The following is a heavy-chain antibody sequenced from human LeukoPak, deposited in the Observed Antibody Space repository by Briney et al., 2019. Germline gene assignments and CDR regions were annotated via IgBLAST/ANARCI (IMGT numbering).Heavy chain of an antibody. CDR1: GYTFTSYD. J-gene: IGHJ4*02. V-gene: IGHV1-8*01. CDR2: MSLNSGDT. Sequence: ASVKVSCKASGYTFTSYDFNWVRQATGQRPEWMGWMSLNSGDTGYAQKFQDRVTMTRNTSISTAYMELSSLRSDDTAVYYCARGPPNWGYDYWGPGTLVTVSS. CDR3: ARGPPNWGYDY. D-gene: IGHD7-27*01.